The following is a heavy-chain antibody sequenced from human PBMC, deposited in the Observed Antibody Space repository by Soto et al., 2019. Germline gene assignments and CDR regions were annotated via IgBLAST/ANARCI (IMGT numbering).Heavy chain of an antibody. CDR3: AKEPYSDFWSAYYYFDY. D-gene: IGHD3-3*01. V-gene: IGHV3-23*01. J-gene: IGHJ4*02. CDR2: ISGSGGSA. Sequence: EVQLLESGGGLVQPGGSLRLSCAASGFTFGSHAMILVRQAPGKGLEWVSAISGSGGSAYYADSVKGRFTISRDNSINTLYLQMNSLRAEDTALYYCAKEPYSDFWSAYYYFDYWGQGTLVTVSS. CDR1: GFTFGSHA.